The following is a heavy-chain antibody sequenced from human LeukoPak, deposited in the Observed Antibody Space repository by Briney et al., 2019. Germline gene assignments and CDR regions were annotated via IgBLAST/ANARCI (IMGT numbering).Heavy chain of an antibody. Sequence: GASLRLSCAASGFTFDDYAMHWVRQAPGKGLEWVSGISWNSGSIGYADSVKGRFTISRDNAKNSLYLQMNSLRAEDTALYYCAKDNDFWSGYIDYWGQGTLVTVSS. CDR3: AKDNDFWSGYIDY. CDR1: GFTFDDYA. D-gene: IGHD3-3*01. V-gene: IGHV3-9*01. CDR2: ISWNSGSI. J-gene: IGHJ4*02.